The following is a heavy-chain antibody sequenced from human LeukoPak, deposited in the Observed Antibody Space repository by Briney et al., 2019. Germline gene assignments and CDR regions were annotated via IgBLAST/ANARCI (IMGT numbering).Heavy chain of an antibody. CDR3: AKRPSVVGATSFDY. D-gene: IGHD1-26*01. CDR1: GFTFSNAW. Sequence: GGSLRLFCAASGFTFSNAWMSWVRQAPGKGLEWVSAISGSGGSTYYADSVKGRFTISRDNSKNTLYLQMNSLRAEDTAVYYCAKRPSVVGATSFDYWGQGTLVTVSS. V-gene: IGHV3-23*01. J-gene: IGHJ4*02. CDR2: ISGSGGST.